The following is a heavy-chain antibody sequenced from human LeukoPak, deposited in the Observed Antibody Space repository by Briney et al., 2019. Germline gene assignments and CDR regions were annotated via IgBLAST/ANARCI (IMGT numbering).Heavy chain of an antibody. Sequence: ASVKVSCKASGGTFNSYAIGWVRQAPGQGLEWMGGIIPVFGTAIYAQKFQGRVTMTTDTSTSTAYMELRSLRSDDTAVYYCARGSPGADGYWGQGTLVTVSS. CDR3: ARGSPGADGY. CDR1: GGTFNSYA. D-gene: IGHD3-10*01. V-gene: IGHV1-69*05. J-gene: IGHJ4*02. CDR2: IIPVFGTA.